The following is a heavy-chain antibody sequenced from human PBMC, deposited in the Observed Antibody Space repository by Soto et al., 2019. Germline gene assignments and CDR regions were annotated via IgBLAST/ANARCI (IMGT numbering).Heavy chain of an antibody. V-gene: IGHV4-30-2*01. D-gene: IGHD3-22*01. CDR3: AGIGYSPTYFAS. CDR1: GGSISSGDYS. CDR2: IYHSGST. Sequence: TLSLTCAVSGGSISSGDYSWSWIRQPPGKGLEWIGYIYHSGSTYYNPSLKSRVTISVDRSKNQFSLKLSSVTAADTAVYYCAGIGYSPTYFASWGRGPLVPFSS. J-gene: IGHJ4*02.